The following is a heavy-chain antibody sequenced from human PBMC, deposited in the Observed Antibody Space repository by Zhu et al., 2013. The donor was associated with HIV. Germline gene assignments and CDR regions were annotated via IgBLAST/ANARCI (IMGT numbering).Heavy chain of an antibody. J-gene: IGHJ4*02. CDR2: SSSYNGYT. D-gene: IGHD6-19*01. CDR1: GYTFTTYG. Sequence: QVQLVQSGAEVKKPGASVKVSCKASGYTFTTYGISWVRQAPGQGLEWMGWSSSYNGYTNYAQNFQGRVTMTTDTSTSTAYMDLRSLRSDDTAVYYCARSVYEAVAGKDSLYFDSWGQGTLVTVSS. CDR3: ARSVYEAVAGKDSLYFDS. V-gene: IGHV1-18*01.